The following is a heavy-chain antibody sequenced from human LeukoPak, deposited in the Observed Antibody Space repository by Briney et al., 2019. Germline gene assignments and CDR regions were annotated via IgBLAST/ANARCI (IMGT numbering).Heavy chain of an antibody. J-gene: IGHJ4*02. V-gene: IGHV1-2*02. Sequence: ASVTVSCKASGYTFTGYYMHWGRQAPGQGLEWMGWINPNSGGTNYAQKFQERVTMTRDTSISTAYMELSRLRSDDTAVYYCARDGVLPWFGELFSFDYWGQGTLVTVSS. CDR3: ARDGVLPWFGELFSFDY. CDR2: INPNSGGT. D-gene: IGHD3-10*01. CDR1: GYTFTGYY.